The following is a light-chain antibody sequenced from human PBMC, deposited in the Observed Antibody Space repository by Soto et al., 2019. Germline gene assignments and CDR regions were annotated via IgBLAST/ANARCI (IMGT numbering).Light chain of an antibody. J-gene: IGKJ2*01. Sequence: EIVMTQSPATLSVSPGERATLSCRASQSVSHNLAWYQQKPGQGPSLLFYGASFRATGVPARFSGSGSGTVFTLTLSSLQSEDFAIYFCPQSNNWPYNFGQGTNLEIK. CDR3: PQSNNWPYN. CDR1: QSVSHN. CDR2: GAS. V-gene: IGKV3-15*01.